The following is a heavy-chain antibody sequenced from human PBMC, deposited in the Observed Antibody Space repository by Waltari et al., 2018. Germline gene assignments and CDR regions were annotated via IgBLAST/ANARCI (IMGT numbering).Heavy chain of an antibody. D-gene: IGHD2-15*01. J-gene: IGHJ3*02. V-gene: IGHV3-30*18. CDR3: AKFPERWFTYGQDAFDI. CDR2: ISNDGSIK. CDR1: GFPFRSCR. Sequence: QVQLVESGGGVVQPGRSLRLSCAASGFPFRSCRMQWVRQAPGEGLEWVAVISNDGSIKYYSDSVKGRFTISRDNSKNTLYLQMSSLRAEDTAVYYCAKFPERWFTYGQDAFDIWGQGTMVTVSS.